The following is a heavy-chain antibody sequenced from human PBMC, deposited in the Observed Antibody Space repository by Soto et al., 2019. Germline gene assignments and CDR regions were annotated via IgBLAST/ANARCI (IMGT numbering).Heavy chain of an antibody. D-gene: IGHD6-6*01. V-gene: IGHV5-51*01. CDR1: GYSFTSYW. CDR2: IYPGDSDT. J-gene: IGHJ3*02. Sequence: GESLKISCKGSGYSFTSYWIGWVRQMPGKGLEWMGIIYPGDSDTRYSPSFRGQVTISADKSISTAYLQWSSLKASDTAMYYCARRRYRSSSGADAFDIWGQGTMVTVSS. CDR3: ARRRYRSSSGADAFDI.